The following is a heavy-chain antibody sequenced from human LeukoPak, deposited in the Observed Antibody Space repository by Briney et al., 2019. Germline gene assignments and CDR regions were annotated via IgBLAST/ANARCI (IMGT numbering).Heavy chain of an antibody. CDR1: GDSSRSYY. J-gene: IGHJ4*02. V-gene: IGHV4-59*01. Sequence: SETLSLTCSVSGDSSRSYYWSWIRQPPGKGLEWIGYIYYSGSTNYNPSLKSRVTISIDTSKNQFSLRLSSVTAADTAVYYCASVSDSSRLLPKSSLDYWGQGTLVTVSS. CDR3: ASVSDSSRLLPKSSLDY. D-gene: IGHD1-26*01. CDR2: IYYSGST.